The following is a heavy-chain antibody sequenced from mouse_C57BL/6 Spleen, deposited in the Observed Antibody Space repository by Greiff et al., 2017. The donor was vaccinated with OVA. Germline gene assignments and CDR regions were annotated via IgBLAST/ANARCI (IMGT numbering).Heavy chain of an antibody. CDR3: ARHGYYGSSYAMDY. J-gene: IGHJ4*01. V-gene: IGHV2-6-1*01. CDR2: IWSDGST. D-gene: IGHD1-1*01. Sequence: VKLKESGPGLVAPSQSLSITCTVSGFSLTSYGVHWVRQPPGKGLEWLVVIWSDGSTTSTSALKSGLSISKDTSKSQVFVKMNSLQTDDTAMYYCARHGYYGSSYAMDYWGQGTSVTVSS. CDR1: GFSLTSYG.